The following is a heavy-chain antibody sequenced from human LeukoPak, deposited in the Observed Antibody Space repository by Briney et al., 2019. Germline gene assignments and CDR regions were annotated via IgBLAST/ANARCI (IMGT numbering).Heavy chain of an antibody. CDR3: ARDGAEEYSSSSGWFDP. CDR1: GYTFTSYY. CDR2: INPSSGST. V-gene: IGHV1-46*01. D-gene: IGHD6-6*01. J-gene: IGHJ5*02. Sequence: GASVKVSCKASGYTFTSYYMHWVRQAPGQGLEWMGIINPSSGSTSYAQKFQGRVTMTRDMSTSTVYMELSSLRSEDTAVYYCARDGAEEYSSSSGWFDPWGQGTLVTVSS.